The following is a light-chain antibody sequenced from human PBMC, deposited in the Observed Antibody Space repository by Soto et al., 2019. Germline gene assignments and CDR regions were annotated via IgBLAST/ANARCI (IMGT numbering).Light chain of an antibody. CDR2: DVS. V-gene: IGLV2-11*01. CDR3: CSYAGSYTFYV. J-gene: IGLJ1*01. CDR1: SSDFESYNL. Sequence: QSALTQPASVSGSPVQSITISCTGTSSDFESYNLVSWYQQHPGKAPKVMIYDVSKRPPGVPDRFSGSKSGNMASLTLSGLQAEDEADYYCCSYAGSYTFYVFGTGTKVTVL.